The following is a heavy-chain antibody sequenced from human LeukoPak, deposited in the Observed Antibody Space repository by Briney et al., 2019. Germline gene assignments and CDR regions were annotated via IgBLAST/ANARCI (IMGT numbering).Heavy chain of an antibody. V-gene: IGHV3-23*01. CDR2: ISGSGGST. J-gene: IGHJ4*02. CDR1: GFTFSSYG. CDR3: ARAFYDFLTGYPAYFDY. Sequence: GGTLRLSCAASGFTFSSYGMSWVRHAPGKGLEWGSAISGSGGSTYYADSVKGRFTISRDNSKNSLYLQMTSLRAEDTAVYYCARAFYDFLTGYPAYFDYWGQGTLVTVSS. D-gene: IGHD3-9*01.